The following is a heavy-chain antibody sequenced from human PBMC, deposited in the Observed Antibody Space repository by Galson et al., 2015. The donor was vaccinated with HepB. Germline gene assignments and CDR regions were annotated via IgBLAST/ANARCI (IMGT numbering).Heavy chain of an antibody. CDR3: ARGDSYFDY. Sequence: LRLSCAASGFSFSNYWMHWVRQAPGMGLVWVSRINSDGTTTNYADSVKGRFTISRDNAKNTLYLQMNSLRAEDTAVYYCARGDSYFDYWGQGTLVTVSS. CDR2: INSDGTTT. J-gene: IGHJ4*02. V-gene: IGHV3-74*01. D-gene: IGHD5-24*01. CDR1: GFSFSNYW.